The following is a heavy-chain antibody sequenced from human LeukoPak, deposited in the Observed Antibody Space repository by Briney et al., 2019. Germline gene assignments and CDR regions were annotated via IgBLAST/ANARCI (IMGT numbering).Heavy chain of an antibody. CDR2: ISYDGSNK. J-gene: IGHJ4*02. Sequence: GGSLRLSCAASGFTFSSYAMHWVRQAPGKGLEWVAVISYDGSNKYYADSVKGRFTISRDNSKNTLYLQMNSLRAEDTAVYYCARSCGGDCPYGYWGQGTLVTVSS. V-gene: IGHV3-30*14. D-gene: IGHD2-21*02. CDR1: GFTFSSYA. CDR3: ARSCGGDCPYGY.